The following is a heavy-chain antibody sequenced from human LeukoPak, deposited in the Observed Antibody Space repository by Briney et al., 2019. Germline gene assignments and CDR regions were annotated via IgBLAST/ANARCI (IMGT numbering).Heavy chain of an antibody. Sequence: PGGSLRLSCAASGFTVSSNFMSWVRQAPGKGLEWVSVIYSGGDTYYADSVKGRFTISRDNSRNTLYLQMNSLRAEDTAVYYCARVWYSGSHSEAFDIWGRGTMVTVSS. CDR3: ARVWYSGSHSEAFDI. J-gene: IGHJ3*02. CDR2: IYSGGDT. CDR1: GFTVSSNF. D-gene: IGHD1-26*01. V-gene: IGHV3-66*01.